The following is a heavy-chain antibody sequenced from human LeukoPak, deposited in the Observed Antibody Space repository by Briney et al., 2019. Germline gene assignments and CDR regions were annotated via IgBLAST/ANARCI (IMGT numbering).Heavy chain of an antibody. CDR3: ARNGRNGNEDDY. D-gene: IGHD2-8*01. CDR2: ISGVGNTT. J-gene: IGHJ4*02. V-gene: IGHV3-23*01. CDR1: GFTISTYA. Sequence: GGSLSLSCAAPGFTISTYALSRVRQAPGKGLEWISLISGVGNTTYYAYPVKGRFTISRTNTKNSLSLQRNSSGAEAAAEYYCARNGRNGNEDDYWGQGTLVTVSS.